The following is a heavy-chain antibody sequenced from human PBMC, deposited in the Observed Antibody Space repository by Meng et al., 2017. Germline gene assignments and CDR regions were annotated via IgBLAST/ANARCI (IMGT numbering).Heavy chain of an antibody. CDR1: GFTFSSYS. Sequence: GESLKISCAASGFTFSSYSMNWVRQAPGKGLEWVSSISSSSSYIYYADSVKGRFTISRDNAKNSLYLQMNSLRAEDTAVYYCARDLYDILTGENWFDPWGQGTLVTVS. CDR3: ARDLYDILTGENWFDP. D-gene: IGHD3-9*01. J-gene: IGHJ5*02. V-gene: IGHV3-21*01. CDR2: ISSSSSYI.